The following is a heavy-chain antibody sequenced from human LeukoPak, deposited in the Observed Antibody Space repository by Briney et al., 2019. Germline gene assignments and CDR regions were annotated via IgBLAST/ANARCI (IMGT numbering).Heavy chain of an antibody. D-gene: IGHD3-10*01. CDR1: GFTFSSYG. Sequence: PGGSLRLSCAASGFTFSSYGMHWVRQAPGKGLEWVAVISYDESNKYYADSVKGRFTISRDNSKNTLYLQMNSLRAEDTAVYYCAKDRSGSGGLDFDYWGQGTLVTVSS. CDR3: AKDRSGSGGLDFDY. CDR2: ISYDESNK. V-gene: IGHV3-30*18. J-gene: IGHJ4*02.